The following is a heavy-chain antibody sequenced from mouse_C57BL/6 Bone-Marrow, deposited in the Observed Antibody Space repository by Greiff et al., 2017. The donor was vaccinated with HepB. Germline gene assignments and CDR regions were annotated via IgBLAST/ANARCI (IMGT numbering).Heavy chain of an antibody. V-gene: IGHV1-64*01. CDR1: GYTFTSYW. D-gene: IGHD6-1*01. J-gene: IGHJ2*01. Sequence: VQLQQSGAELVKPGASVKLSCKASGYTFTSYWMHWVKQRPGQGLEWIGMIHPNSGSTNYNEKFKSKATLTVDKSSSTAYMQLSSLTSEDSAVYYCARWTSVYYFDYWGQGTTLTVSS. CDR3: ARWTSVYYFDY. CDR2: IHPNSGST.